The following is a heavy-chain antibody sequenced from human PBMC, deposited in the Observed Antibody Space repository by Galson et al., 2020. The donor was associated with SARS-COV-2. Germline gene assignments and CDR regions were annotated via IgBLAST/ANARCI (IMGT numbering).Heavy chain of an antibody. Sequence: GGSLRLSCTASGFTFSSYWISWVRQPQGPGMEWVANIKQDGSEKYYEDSVKDRLTISRDNAKNSLYLQMNSLRAEDTSVYYCASDQYYDFWGGYFDVFDIWGQGTMVTVSS. D-gene: IGHD3-3*01. CDR1: GFTFSSYW. CDR2: IKQDGSEK. CDR3: ASDQYYDFWGGYFDVFDI. V-gene: IGHV3-7*03. J-gene: IGHJ3*02.